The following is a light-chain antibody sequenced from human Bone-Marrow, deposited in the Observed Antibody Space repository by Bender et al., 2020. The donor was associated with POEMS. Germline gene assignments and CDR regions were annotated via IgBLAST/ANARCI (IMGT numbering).Light chain of an antibody. J-gene: IGLJ3*02. CDR1: SSNIGAHA. CDR2: SSH. CDR3: AAWDDSLSGQV. V-gene: IGLV1-44*01. Sequence: QSVLTQPPSASGTPGQRVTISCSGGSSNIGAHAVNWYQHLPGTAPKLLIYSSHRRPSEVPDRFSGSRSGTSASLAISGLQSEDEADYYCAAWDDSLSGQVFGGGTKLTVL.